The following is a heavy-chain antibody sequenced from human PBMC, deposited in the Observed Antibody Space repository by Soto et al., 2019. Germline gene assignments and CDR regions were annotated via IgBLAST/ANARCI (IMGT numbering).Heavy chain of an antibody. CDR2: IIYIGST. D-gene: IGHD6-19*01. V-gene: IGHV4-34*01. CDR1: GGSFSGYY. Sequence: SATLSLTCAVYGGSFSGYYWSWIRQPPGKGLEWIGEIIYIGSTNYISSFKSRFTISVDTSKIHFSLILSFLTAADTVFFYFARGQSVAGTWYYYYYMDVWGKGTTVTVSS. J-gene: IGHJ6*03. CDR3: ARGQSVAGTWYYYYYMDV.